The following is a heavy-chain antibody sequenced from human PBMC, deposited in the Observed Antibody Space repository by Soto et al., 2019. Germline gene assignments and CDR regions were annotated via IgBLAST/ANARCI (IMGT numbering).Heavy chain of an antibody. V-gene: IGHV1-3*01. CDR1: GYTFTSYA. J-gene: IGHJ4*02. Sequence: QVQLVQSGAEVKKPGASVKVSCKASGYTFTSYAMHWVRQAPGQRLEWMGWINAGNGNTKYSHKFQGRVTITRDTSASTAYMELSSLRSEDTAVYYCARALSGSYYNFDYWGQGTLVTVSS. CDR3: ARALSGSYYNFDY. CDR2: INAGNGNT. D-gene: IGHD1-26*01.